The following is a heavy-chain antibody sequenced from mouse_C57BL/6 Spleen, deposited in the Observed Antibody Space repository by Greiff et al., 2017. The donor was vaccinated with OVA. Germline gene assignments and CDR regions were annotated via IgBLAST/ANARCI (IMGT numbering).Heavy chain of an antibody. CDR2: ISYDGSN. D-gene: IGHD1-1*01. CDR3: ARDYGLYAMDY. J-gene: IGHJ4*01. V-gene: IGHV3-6*01. CDR1: GYSITSGYY. Sequence: VQLKESGPGLVKPSQSLSLTCSVTGYSITSGYYWNWIRQFPGNKLEWMCYISYDGSNNYNPSLKNRISITRDTSKNQFFLKLNSVTTEDTATXYCARDYGLYAMDYWGQGTSVTVSA.